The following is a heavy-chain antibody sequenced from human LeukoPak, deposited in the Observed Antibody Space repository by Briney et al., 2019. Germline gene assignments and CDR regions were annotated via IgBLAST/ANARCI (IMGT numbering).Heavy chain of an antibody. Sequence: GASVKVSCKASGYTFTGYYMHWVRQAPGQGLEWMGRINPNSGGTNYAQKFQGRVTMTRDTSISTAYMELSRLRSDDTAVYYCAKNTLYYDSSGYYDYWGQGTLVTVSS. CDR3: AKNTLYYDSSGYYDY. CDR2: INPNSGGT. D-gene: IGHD3-22*01. V-gene: IGHV1-2*06. CDR1: GYTFTGYY. J-gene: IGHJ4*02.